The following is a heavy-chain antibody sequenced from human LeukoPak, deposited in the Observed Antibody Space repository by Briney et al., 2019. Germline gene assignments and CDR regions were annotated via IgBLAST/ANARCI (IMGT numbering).Heavy chain of an antibody. V-gene: IGHV5-51*01. D-gene: IGHD6-13*01. Sequence: GESLKTSCKGSGYSFTSYWIGWVRQMPGKGLGWVGIIYPGDSDTRYSPSFQGQVTISADKSISTAYLQWSSLKASDTAMYYCARHIMGIAAAGTMVRLNNYYYYMDVWGKGTTVTVSS. J-gene: IGHJ6*03. CDR1: GYSFTSYW. CDR3: ARHIMGIAAAGTMVRLNNYYYYMDV. CDR2: IYPGDSDT.